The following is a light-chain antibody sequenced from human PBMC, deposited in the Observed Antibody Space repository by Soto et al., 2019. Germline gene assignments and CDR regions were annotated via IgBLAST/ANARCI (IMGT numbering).Light chain of an antibody. J-gene: IGLJ1*01. CDR2: KGT. V-gene: IGLV2-23*01. CDR1: SRDVGGYNS. CDR3: CSSAPASTSV. Sequence: QSVLAQPASVSGSPGQSITISCTGTSRDVGGYNSVSWYQQHPHRAPQVIIYKGTQRPSGVSNRFSGSTSGNAASLTISALQAADEADYFCCSSAPASTSVFGTGTKVTVL.